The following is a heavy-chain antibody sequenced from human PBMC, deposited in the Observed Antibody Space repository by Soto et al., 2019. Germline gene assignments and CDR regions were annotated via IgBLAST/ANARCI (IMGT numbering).Heavy chain of an antibody. CDR1: GGTFSSYA. CDR2: IIPIFGTA. D-gene: IGHD2-15*01. V-gene: IGHV1-69*13. J-gene: IGHJ6*02. Sequence: SVKVSCKASGGTFSSYAISWVRQAPGQGLEWMGGIIPIFGTANYAQKFQGRVTITADESTSTAYMELSSLRSEDTAVYYCARRRIEAAQHYYGMDVWGQGTTVTVSS. CDR3: ARRRIEAAQHYYGMDV.